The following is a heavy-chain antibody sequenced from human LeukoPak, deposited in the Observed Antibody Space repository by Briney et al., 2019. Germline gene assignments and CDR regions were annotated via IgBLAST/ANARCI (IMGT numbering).Heavy chain of an antibody. CDR3: AAGIAAAGTRYYYYYGMDV. V-gene: IGHV7-4-1*02. CDR1: GYTFTSYA. J-gene: IGHJ6*02. CDR2: INTNTGNP. Sequence: ASVKVSCKASGYTFTSYAMNWVRQAPGQGLEWMGWINTNTGNPTYAQGFTGRFVFSLDTPVSTAYLQISSLKAEDTAVYYCAAGIAAAGTRYYYYYGMDVWGQGTTVTVSS. D-gene: IGHD6-13*01.